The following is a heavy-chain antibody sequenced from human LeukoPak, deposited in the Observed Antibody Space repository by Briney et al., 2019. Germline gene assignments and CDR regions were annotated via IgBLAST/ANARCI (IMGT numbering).Heavy chain of an antibody. CDR3: AARGQGNSLSYFVN. V-gene: IGHV4-61*01. J-gene: IGHJ4*02. CDR1: GGSVSSGPFD. CDR2: ISDSVTT. Sequence: SETLSLTCTVSGGSVSSGPFDWIWIRQPPGKGPEWIGYISDSVTTKYSPSLNTRVTISVDTSKNQFSLQLRSVTAADTAVYYCAARGQGNSLSYFVNWRQATMVNVSS.